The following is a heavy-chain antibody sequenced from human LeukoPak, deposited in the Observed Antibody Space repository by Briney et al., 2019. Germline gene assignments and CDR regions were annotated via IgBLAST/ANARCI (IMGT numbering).Heavy chain of an antibody. Sequence: SQTLSLTCAISGDSFSSNSAAWNWLRQSPSRGLEWLGRTFYRSKWYNDYAVSAKSLITINRDTSKNQFSLQLNSVTPEDTAVYYCARDSGCISWCYFDYWGQGTLVSVSS. CDR1: GDSFSSNSAA. D-gene: IGHD6-13*01. V-gene: IGHV6-1*01. CDR3: ARDSGCISWCYFDY. CDR2: TFYRSKWYN. J-gene: IGHJ4*02.